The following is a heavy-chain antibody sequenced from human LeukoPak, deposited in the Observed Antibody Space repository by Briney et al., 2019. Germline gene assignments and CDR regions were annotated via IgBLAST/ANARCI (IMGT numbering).Heavy chain of an antibody. J-gene: IGHJ6*02. D-gene: IGHD1-20*01. CDR1: GFTVSSNY. CDR2: IYSGGST. CDR3: ASLNWNDVWNYYYGMDV. V-gene: IGHV3-53*01. Sequence: GRSLRLSCAASGFTVSSNYMSWVRQAPGKGLEWVSVIYSGGSTYYADSVKGRFTISRDNSKNTLYLQMNILRAEDTAVYYCASLNWNDVWNYYYGMDVWGQGTTVTVSS.